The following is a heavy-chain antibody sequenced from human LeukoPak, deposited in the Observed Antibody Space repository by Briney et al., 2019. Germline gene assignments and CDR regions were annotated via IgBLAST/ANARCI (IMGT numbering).Heavy chain of an antibody. J-gene: IGHJ4*02. CDR1: GFTFSGHN. CDR2: VSISSGTI. CDR3: AKAMSTFGGVRNYFDS. D-gene: IGHD3-16*01. Sequence: GGSLRLSCAASGFTFSGHNMNWVRQAPGKGLEWISFVSISSGTIYYADSVNGRFRISRDNAKSSLDLEMNSLRAEDTAVYYCAKAMSTFGGVRNYFDSWGQGTLVTVSS. V-gene: IGHV3-48*04.